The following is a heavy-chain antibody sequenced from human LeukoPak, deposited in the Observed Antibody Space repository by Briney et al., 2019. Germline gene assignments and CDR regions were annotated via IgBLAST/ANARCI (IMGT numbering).Heavy chain of an antibody. Sequence: SETLPLTCTVSGGSISSHYWSWIRQPPGKGLEWIGYIYYSGSTNYDPSLKSRVTISVDTSKNQFSLKLSSVTAADTAVYYCARVGGYYDSSGYYSYFDYWGQGTLVTVSS. CDR1: GGSISSHY. J-gene: IGHJ4*02. CDR3: ARVGGYYDSSGYYSYFDY. V-gene: IGHV4-59*11. CDR2: IYYSGST. D-gene: IGHD3-22*01.